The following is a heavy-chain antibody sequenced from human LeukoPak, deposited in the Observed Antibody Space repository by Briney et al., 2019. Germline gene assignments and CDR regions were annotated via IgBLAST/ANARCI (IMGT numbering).Heavy chain of an antibody. CDR2: INHSGST. Sequence: PSETLSLTCAVYGGSFSGYYWSWIRQPPGKGLEWIGEINHSGSTNYNPSLKSRVTISVDTSKNQFSLKLSSVTAADTAVYYCARRDYVWGSYRPLDYWGQGTLVTVSS. D-gene: IGHD3-16*02. CDR1: GGSFSGYY. CDR3: ARRDYVWGSYRPLDY. J-gene: IGHJ4*02. V-gene: IGHV4-34*01.